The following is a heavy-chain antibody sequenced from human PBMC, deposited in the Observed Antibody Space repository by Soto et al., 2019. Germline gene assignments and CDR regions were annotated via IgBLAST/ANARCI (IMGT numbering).Heavy chain of an antibody. D-gene: IGHD1-26*01. CDR3: ASAVGPFDC. Sequence: QVQLVESGGGVVQPGRSLRLSCAASGFTFSTYGMHWVRQAPGMGLEWVAVIWYDGSHKDYVDSVKGRFTISRDNSKNILYLQMNSLRVEDTAVYYCASAVGPFDCWGQGALVTVSS. V-gene: IGHV3-33*01. J-gene: IGHJ4*02. CDR2: IWYDGSHK. CDR1: GFTFSTYG.